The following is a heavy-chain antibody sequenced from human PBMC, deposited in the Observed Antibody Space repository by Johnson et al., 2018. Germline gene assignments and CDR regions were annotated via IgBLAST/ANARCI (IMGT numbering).Heavy chain of an antibody. Sequence: VQLLESGGGVVQPGRSXRLSCAASGFTFSTYGMHWVRQAPGKGLEWVALISYDGNTKYYADSVKGRFTISRDNSKNTLYLQMNSLRAEDTAVYYCAKDSSYGPSYYYYYMDVWGKGTTVIVSS. J-gene: IGHJ6*03. V-gene: IGHV3-30*18. CDR2: ISYDGNTK. CDR1: GFTFSTYG. CDR3: AKDSSYGPSYYYYYMDV. D-gene: IGHD5-18*01.